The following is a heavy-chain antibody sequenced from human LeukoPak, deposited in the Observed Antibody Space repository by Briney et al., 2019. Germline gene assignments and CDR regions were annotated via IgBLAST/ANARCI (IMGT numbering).Heavy chain of an antibody. CDR2: IIGSSGST. CDR3: AKGGYDYVEVAYFDY. D-gene: IGHD5-12*01. Sequence: GGSLRLSCAASGFTFSNYAMNCVRQAPGKGLEWVSTIIGSSGSTFYADSVKGRFTISKDTSKNTLYLHMSSLRADDTAVYYCAKGGYDYVEVAYFDYWGQGTLVTVSS. J-gene: IGHJ4*02. V-gene: IGHV3-23*01. CDR1: GFTFSNYA.